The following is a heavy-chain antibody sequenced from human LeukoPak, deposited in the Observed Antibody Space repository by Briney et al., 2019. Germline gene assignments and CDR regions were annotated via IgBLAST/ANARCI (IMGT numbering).Heavy chain of an antibody. D-gene: IGHD3-22*01. CDR1: GGSISSSSYY. J-gene: IGHJ4*02. V-gene: IGHV4-39*07. Sequence: SETLSLTCTVSGGSISSSSYYWGWIRQPPGKGLEWIGSIYYSGSTYYNPSLKSRVTISGDTSKNQFSLKLSSVTAADTAVYYCARDRDSSGIDYWGQGTLVTVSS. CDR2: IYYSGST. CDR3: ARDRDSSGIDY.